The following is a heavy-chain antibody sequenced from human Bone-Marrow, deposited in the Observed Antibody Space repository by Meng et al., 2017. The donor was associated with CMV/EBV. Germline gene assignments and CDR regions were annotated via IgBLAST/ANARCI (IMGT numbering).Heavy chain of an antibody. CDR1: GYSFTSYW. D-gene: IGHD3-22*01. CDR2: IYPGDSDT. Sequence: GESLKISCKGSGYSFTSYWIGWVRQMPGKGLEWMGIIYPGDSDTRYSPSFQGQVTISADKSISAAFLQWSSLKASDTAMYYCARTYYYDSSGYYYSLGLFDYWGQGTRVTGSS. V-gene: IGHV5-51*01. CDR3: ARTYYYDSSGYYYSLGLFDY. J-gene: IGHJ4*02.